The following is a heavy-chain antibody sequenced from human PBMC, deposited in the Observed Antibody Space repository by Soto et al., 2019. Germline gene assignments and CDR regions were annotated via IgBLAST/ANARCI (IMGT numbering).Heavy chain of an antibody. Sequence: GGSLRLSCAASGFTFSSYWMSWVRQAPGKGLEWVANIKQDGSEKYYVDSVKGRFTISRDNAKNSLYLQMNSLRAEDTAVYYCARDGRIAARSYYYYYMDVRGKGTSVIVSS. CDR2: IKQDGSEK. V-gene: IGHV3-7*01. CDR3: ARDGRIAARSYYYYYMDV. D-gene: IGHD6-6*01. J-gene: IGHJ6*03. CDR1: GFTFSSYW.